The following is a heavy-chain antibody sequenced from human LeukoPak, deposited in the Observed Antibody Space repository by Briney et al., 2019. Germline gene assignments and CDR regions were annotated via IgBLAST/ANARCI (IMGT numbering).Heavy chain of an antibody. CDR2: ISGSGDST. J-gene: IGHJ4*02. Sequence: PGRSLRLSCAASGFTFSSYAMSWVRQAPGKGLEWVSTISGSGDSTYYADSVKGRFTISRDNSKNTLFLQVSSLRAGDTAVYSCAKDSGDYNYYGSAESYFDYWGQGTLVTVSS. CDR1: GFTFSSYA. D-gene: IGHD5-24*01. V-gene: IGHV3-23*01. CDR3: AKDSGDYNYYGSAESYFDY.